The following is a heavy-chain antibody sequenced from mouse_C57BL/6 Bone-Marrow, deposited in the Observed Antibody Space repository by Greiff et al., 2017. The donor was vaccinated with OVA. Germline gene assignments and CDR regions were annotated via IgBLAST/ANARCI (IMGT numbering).Heavy chain of an antibody. CDR2: IYPGSGST. J-gene: IGHJ4*01. Sequence: VQLQQPGAELVKPGASVKMSCKASGYTFTSYWITWVKQRPGQGLEWIGDIYPGSGSTNYNEKFKSKATLTVDTSSSTAYMQLSSLTSEDSAVYYGARREYDYDVEYYARDYWGQGTSVTVSS. V-gene: IGHV1-55*01. CDR3: ARREYDYDVEYYARDY. D-gene: IGHD2-4*01. CDR1: GYTFTSYW.